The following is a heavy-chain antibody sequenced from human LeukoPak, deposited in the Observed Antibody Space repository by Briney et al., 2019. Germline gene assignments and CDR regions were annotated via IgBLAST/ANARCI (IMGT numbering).Heavy chain of an antibody. CDR3: ARKVNAPYFDS. D-gene: IGHD2-21*01. J-gene: IGHJ4*02. V-gene: IGHV4-31*03. CDR1: GGSISSGAYY. CDR2: IYYSGST. Sequence: SQTLSLTCTVSGGSISSGAYYWSWIRQHPGKGLEWIGYIYYSGSTYYNPSLKSRLTISVDTSKNQFSLKLSSVTAADTAVYYCARKVNAPYFDSWGQGTLVTVSS.